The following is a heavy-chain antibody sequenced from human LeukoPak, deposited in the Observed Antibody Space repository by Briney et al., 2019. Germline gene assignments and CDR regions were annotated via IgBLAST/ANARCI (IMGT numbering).Heavy chain of an antibody. CDR2: ILNDGTWE. CDR3: VKGGSISHNWFDS. CDR1: GFTLSSYT. J-gene: IGHJ5*01. Sequence: GGSLRLSCAASGFTLSSYTMNWVRQAPGRGLEWVAFILNDGTWEYYPDSVKGRLTISRDNSRNTLYLQMNSVRLEDTAIYYCVKGGSISHNWFDSWGQGTLVTVSS. D-gene: IGHD3-16*01. V-gene: IGHV3-30*02.